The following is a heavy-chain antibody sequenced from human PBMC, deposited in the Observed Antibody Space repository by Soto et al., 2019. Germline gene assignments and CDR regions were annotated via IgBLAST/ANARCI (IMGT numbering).Heavy chain of an antibody. J-gene: IGHJ6*02. CDR2: ISSGGFIT. D-gene: IGHD2-2*01. V-gene: IGHV3-11*01. CDR3: ATGVVPATKWGYYSYGLDV. CDR1: GFTFSDYY. Sequence: QVQLVESGGGSVKPGGSLRLSCAASGFTFSDYYMSWIRQAPGKGLEWVSYISSGGFITYYADSVKGRFTTSWDKAKNALYLLMNTLSANDTAVYYCATGVVPATKWGYYSYGLDVWGQGTTVTVSS.